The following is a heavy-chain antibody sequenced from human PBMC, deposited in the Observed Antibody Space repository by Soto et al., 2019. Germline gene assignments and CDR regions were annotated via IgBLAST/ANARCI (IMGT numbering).Heavy chain of an antibody. CDR2: FYYSEST. D-gene: IGHD6-13*01. CDR3: ARGGTPGSSSWYRLEY. Sequence: PSWSLSLSCTVSGGSISSGPYSWGWIRQPPGEGLEWIGTFYYSESTNYNPSLKSRVTISVDTSKNQFSLKLSSVTAADTAVYYCARGGTPGSSSWYRLEYWGQGTLVTVSS. V-gene: IGHV4-39*07. J-gene: IGHJ4*02. CDR1: GGSISSGPYS.